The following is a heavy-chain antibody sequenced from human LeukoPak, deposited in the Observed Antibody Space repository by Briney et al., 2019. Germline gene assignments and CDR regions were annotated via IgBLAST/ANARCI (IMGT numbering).Heavy chain of an antibody. CDR2: IYHSGST. CDR3: ARDRDGMGV. CDR1: GGSITSDNW. V-gene: IGHV4-4*02. Sequence: SGTLSLTCAVSGGSITSDNWWTWVRQPPGKGLEWTGAIYHSGSTDYNPSLKSRVTISVDKSKNQFSLKLSSVTAADTAVYFCARDRDGMGVWGQGTTVTVSS. J-gene: IGHJ6*02.